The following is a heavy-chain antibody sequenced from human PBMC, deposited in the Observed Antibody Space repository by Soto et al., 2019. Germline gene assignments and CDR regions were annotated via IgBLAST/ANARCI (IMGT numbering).Heavy chain of an antibody. V-gene: IGHV3-23*01. CDR1: GFTFSSYA. Sequence: GESPKISCAASGFTFSSYAMSWVRQAPGKGLEWVSAISGSGGSTYYADSVKGRFTISRDNSKNTLYLQMNSLRAEDTAVYYCAKDRYDYGGNFDAFDIWGQGTMVTVSS. CDR2: ISGSGGST. CDR3: AKDRYDYGGNFDAFDI. J-gene: IGHJ3*02. D-gene: IGHD4-17*01.